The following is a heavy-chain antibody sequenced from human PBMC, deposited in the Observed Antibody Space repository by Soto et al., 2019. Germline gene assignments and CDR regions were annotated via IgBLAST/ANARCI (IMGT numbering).Heavy chain of an antibody. V-gene: IGHV3-23*01. D-gene: IGHD1-26*01. CDR2: LPEIGTNT. J-gene: IGHJ4*02. CDR3: AKKSGVGATWYFDY. CDR1: GFTFSNYG. Sequence: EVQLLESGGGLVQPGGSLRLSCAASGFTFSNYGMSWVRQAPGKGLEWVSALPEIGTNTYYADSVKGRFTISRDNSNNPMFLEINNHRAGAAAVNYCAKKSGVGATWYFDYWGQGTLVTVSS.